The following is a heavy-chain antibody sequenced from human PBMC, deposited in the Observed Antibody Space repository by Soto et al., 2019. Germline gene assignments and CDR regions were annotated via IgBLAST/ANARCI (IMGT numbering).Heavy chain of an antibody. CDR2: IWYDGSNK. V-gene: IGHV3-33*01. Sequence: GGSLRLSCAASGFTFSSYGMHWVRQAPGKGLEWVAVIWYDGSNKYYADSVKGRFTISRDNSKNTLYLQMNSLRAEDTAVYYCARGEVGATEYYFDYWGQGTLVTVSS. CDR3: ARGEVGATEYYFDY. CDR1: GFTFSSYG. J-gene: IGHJ4*02. D-gene: IGHD1-26*01.